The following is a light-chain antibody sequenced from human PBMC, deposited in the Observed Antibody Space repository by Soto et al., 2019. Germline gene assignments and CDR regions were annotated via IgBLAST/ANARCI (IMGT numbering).Light chain of an antibody. Sequence: AIQLTQSPSSLSASVGDRVTITCRASQGISSALAWYQQKPGKAPKLLIYDASSLESGVPSRFSGSGSGTGFTLTISSLQPEDFATYYCQQFNSYPITFGQGTRLEIK. J-gene: IGKJ5*01. CDR1: QGISSA. V-gene: IGKV1-13*02. CDR3: QQFNSYPIT. CDR2: DAS.